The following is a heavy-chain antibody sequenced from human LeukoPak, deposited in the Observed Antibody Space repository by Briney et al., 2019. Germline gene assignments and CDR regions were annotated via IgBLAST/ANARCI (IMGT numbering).Heavy chain of an antibody. Sequence: HAGGSLRLSCAASAFTFSTSAMSWVRQAPGKGLEWVSTITGGGGTTYYADSVKGRFTISRDNSKNTLYLQMNSLRAEDTAVYYCATSGSYVAHYYGMDVWGQGTTVTVSS. D-gene: IGHD3-10*01. CDR3: ATSGSYVAHYYGMDV. CDR1: AFTFSTSA. J-gene: IGHJ6*02. CDR2: ITGGGGTT. V-gene: IGHV3-23*01.